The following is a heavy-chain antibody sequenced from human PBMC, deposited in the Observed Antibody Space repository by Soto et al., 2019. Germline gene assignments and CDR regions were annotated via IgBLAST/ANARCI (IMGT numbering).Heavy chain of an antibody. Sequence: QVQLVESGGGVVQPGRSPRLSCAASGFTFSSYGMHWVRQAPGKGLEWVAVIWYDGSNKYYADSVKGRFTISRDNSKNTLYLQMNSLRAEHTAVYYCARDSSSWYAWGQGTLVTVSS. V-gene: IGHV3-33*01. D-gene: IGHD6-13*01. CDR2: IWYDGSNK. CDR1: GFTFSSYG. J-gene: IGHJ5*02. CDR3: ARDSSSWYA.